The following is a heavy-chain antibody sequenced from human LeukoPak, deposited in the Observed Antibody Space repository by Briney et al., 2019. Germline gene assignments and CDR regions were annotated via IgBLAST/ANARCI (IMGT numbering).Heavy chain of an antibody. CDR3: ARSGGSSTIYYHYYMDV. V-gene: IGHV1-46*01. J-gene: IGHJ6*03. Sequence: GASVKVSCKASGYTFTSYYMHWVRQAPGQGLEWMGIINPSGGSTSYAQKFQGRVTMTRDMSTSTVYMELSSLRSEDTAVYYCARSGGSSTIYYHYYMDVWGKGTTVTVSS. D-gene: IGHD2-2*01. CDR2: INPSGGST. CDR1: GYTFTSYY.